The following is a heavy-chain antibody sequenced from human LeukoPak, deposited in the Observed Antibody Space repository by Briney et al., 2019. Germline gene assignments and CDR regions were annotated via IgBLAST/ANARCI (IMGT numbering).Heavy chain of an antibody. CDR2: INHSGST. CDR3: ARRFGNSWDFDS. V-gene: IGHV4-34*01. D-gene: IGHD6-13*01. J-gene: IGHJ4*02. Sequence: SETLSLTCAVYGGSFSGYYLSWIRQPPGKGLEWIGEINHSGSTNYNPSLKSRVTISVDTSKNQFSLKLSSVTAADTAFYYCARRFGNSWDFDSWGQGTLVTVSS. CDR1: GGSFSGYY.